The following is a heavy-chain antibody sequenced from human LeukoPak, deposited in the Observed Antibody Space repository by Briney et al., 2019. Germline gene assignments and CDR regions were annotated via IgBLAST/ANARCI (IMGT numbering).Heavy chain of an antibody. CDR1: GFTFSSYA. D-gene: IGHD2-15*01. V-gene: IGHV3-23*01. CDR3: AKLGYCSGGSCYHFDY. CDR2: ISGSGGST. J-gene: IGHJ4*02. Sequence: GGSLRLSCAASGFTFSSYAMSWVRQAPGKGLEWVSAISGSGGSTYYADSVKGRLTISRDNSKNTLYLQMNSLRAEDTAVYYCAKLGYCSGGSCYHFDYWGQGTLVTVSS.